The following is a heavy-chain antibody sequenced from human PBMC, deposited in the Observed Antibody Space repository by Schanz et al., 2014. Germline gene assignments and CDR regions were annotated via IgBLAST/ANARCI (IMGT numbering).Heavy chain of an antibody. Sequence: QVLRVQSGAEVKKPGASVKVSCKASGYTFTGHRMHWVRQAPGQGLEWMGRISPSSGGTNYAQNFQGRVTMTKDTSINTVYMELSTLTSDDMAVYYCARESVSRTRLFDPWGQGTLVTVSS. CDR2: ISPSSGGT. D-gene: IGHD3-3*01. CDR3: ARESVSRTRLFDP. J-gene: IGHJ5*02. V-gene: IGHV1-2*06. CDR1: GYTFTGHR.